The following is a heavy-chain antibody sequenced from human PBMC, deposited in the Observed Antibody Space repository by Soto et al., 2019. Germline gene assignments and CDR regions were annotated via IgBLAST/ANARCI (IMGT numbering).Heavy chain of an antibody. CDR1: GGTFNTYN. V-gene: IGHV1-69*01. Sequence: QVQLVQSGAEVKKPGSSVKVSCKASGGTFNTYNINWVRQAPGHGLEWMGGLLPIFGTTNYAQRFQGRVTSTADDSTSTAYMELSSLRSEDPAVYYCARDETGDSYYYYYGMAVWGQGTTVTVTS. CDR3: ARDETGDSYYYYYGMAV. J-gene: IGHJ6*02. CDR2: LLPIFGTT. D-gene: IGHD2-21*02.